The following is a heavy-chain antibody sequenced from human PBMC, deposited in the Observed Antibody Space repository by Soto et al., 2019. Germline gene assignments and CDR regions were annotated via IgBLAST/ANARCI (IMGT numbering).Heavy chain of an antibody. CDR3: ARGGGSYYFSSGADDAFDI. V-gene: IGHV4-30-2*01. J-gene: IGHJ3*02. CDR2: IYHSGST. CDR1: GGSISSGGYS. Sequence: QLQLQESGSGLVKPSQTLSLTCAVSGGSISSGGYSWSWIRQPPGKGLEWIGYIYHSGSTYYNPSLKSRVTISVDRSKNQFSLKLSSVTAAETAVYYCARGGGSYYFSSGADDAFDIWGQGTMVTVS. D-gene: IGHD3-3*01.